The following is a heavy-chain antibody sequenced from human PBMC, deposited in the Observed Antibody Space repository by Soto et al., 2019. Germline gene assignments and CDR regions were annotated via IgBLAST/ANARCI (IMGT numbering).Heavy chain of an antibody. CDR3: AQTKVLRFLEWLLLSPMDV. D-gene: IGHD3-3*01. Sequence: GGSLRLSCAASGFTFSSYSMNWVRQAPGKGLEWVSYISSSSSTIYYADSVKGRFTISRDNAKNSLYLQMNSLRDEDTAVYYCAQTKVLRFLEWLLLSPMDVWGQGTTVTVSS. J-gene: IGHJ6*02. V-gene: IGHV3-48*02. CDR2: ISSSSSTI. CDR1: GFTFSSYS.